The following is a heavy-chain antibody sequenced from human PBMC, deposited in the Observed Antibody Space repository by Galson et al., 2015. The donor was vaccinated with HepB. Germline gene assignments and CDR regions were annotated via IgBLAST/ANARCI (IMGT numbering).Heavy chain of an antibody. D-gene: IGHD3-3*01. Sequence: SLRLSCAASGFTFSSYWMSWVRQAPGKGLEWVANIKQDGSEKYYVDSVKGRFTISRDNAKNSLYLQMNSLRAEDTAVYYCARLSFWSGSLAFDYWGQGTLVTVSS. V-gene: IGHV3-7*03. CDR1: GFTFSSYW. CDR2: IKQDGSEK. J-gene: IGHJ4*02. CDR3: ARLSFWSGSLAFDY.